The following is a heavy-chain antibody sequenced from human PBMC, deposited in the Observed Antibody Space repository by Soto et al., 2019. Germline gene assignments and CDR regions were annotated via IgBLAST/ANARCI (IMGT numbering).Heavy chain of an antibody. CDR3: ARIGSRSSSWSEIDY. CDR1: GYTFTSYY. D-gene: IGHD6-13*01. V-gene: IGHV1-46*01. Sequence: ASVKVSCKASGYTFTSYYMHWVRRAPGQGLEWMGIINPSGGSTSYAQKFQGRVTMTRDTSTSTVYMELSSLRSEDTAVYYCARIGSRSSSWSEIDYWGQGTLGTVSS. J-gene: IGHJ4*02. CDR2: INPSGGST.